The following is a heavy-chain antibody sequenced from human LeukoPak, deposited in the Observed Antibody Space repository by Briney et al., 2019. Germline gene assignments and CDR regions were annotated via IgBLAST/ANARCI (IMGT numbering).Heavy chain of an antibody. CDR3: ARDRGWTSSSQGRFDP. J-gene: IGHJ5*02. D-gene: IGHD6-13*01. V-gene: IGHV1-18*01. Sequence: GASVKVSCKASGYTFTSYGISWVRQAPGQGLEWMGWISAYNGSTNYAQKLQGRVTMTTDTSTSTAYMELRSLRSDDTAVYYCARDRGWTSSSQGRFDPWGQGTLVTVSS. CDR1: GYTFTSYG. CDR2: ISAYNGST.